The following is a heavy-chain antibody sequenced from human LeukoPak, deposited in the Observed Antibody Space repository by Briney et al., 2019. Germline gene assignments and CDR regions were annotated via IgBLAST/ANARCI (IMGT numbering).Heavy chain of an antibody. D-gene: IGHD6-19*01. J-gene: IGHJ4*02. Sequence: GRSLRLSCAASGFIFDNYDIHWVRQAPGKGLEWVSGIRWNSGNIGYADSVKGRFTISRDNAKNSLYLQMSSLRAEDTAVYYCARFTLSGWYGGFDYWGQGTLVTVSS. CDR3: ARFTLSGWYGGFDY. CDR1: GFIFDNYD. V-gene: IGHV3-9*01. CDR2: IRWNSGNI.